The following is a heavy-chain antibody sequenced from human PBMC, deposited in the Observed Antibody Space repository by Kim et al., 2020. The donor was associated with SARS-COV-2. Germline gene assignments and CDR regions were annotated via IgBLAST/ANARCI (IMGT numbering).Heavy chain of an antibody. J-gene: IGHJ6*04. D-gene: IGHD2-2*01. V-gene: IGHV4-34*01. Sequence: SETLSLTCAVYGGSLSGYYWSWIRQPPGKGLECIWEINHSGRTHYNPSFKSRVTISVNTSKNQSTLKLSSVAAADTAVYYCARGPYCSSTSCQYYGMDVWGEGATVTVSS. CDR3: ARGPYCSSTSCQYYGMDV. CDR1: GGSLSGYY. CDR2: INHSGRT.